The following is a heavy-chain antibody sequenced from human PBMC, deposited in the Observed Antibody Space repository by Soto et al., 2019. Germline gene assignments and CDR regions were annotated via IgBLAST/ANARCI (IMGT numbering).Heavy chain of an antibody. D-gene: IGHD1-1*01. J-gene: IGHJ5*02. CDR3: VRDGTKTLRDWFDP. CDR1: GASISGFY. V-gene: IGHV4-4*07. CDR2: IYATGTT. Sequence: SETLSLTCTVSGASISGFYWSWIRKSAGKGLEWIGRIYATGTTDYNPSLKSRVMMSVDTSKKQFSLKLRSVTAADAAVYYCVRDGTKTLRDWFDPWGQG.